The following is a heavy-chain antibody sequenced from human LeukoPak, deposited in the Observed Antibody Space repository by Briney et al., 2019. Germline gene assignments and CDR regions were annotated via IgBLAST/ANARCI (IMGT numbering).Heavy chain of an antibody. Sequence: ASVKVSCKASGYTFTSYGTSWVRQAPGQGLEWLGWISAYNGNTNYAQKLQGRVTMTTDTSTSTAYMELRSLRSDDTAVYYCARAWIPTPYYYYYMDVWGKGTTVTISS. CDR1: GYTFTSYG. D-gene: IGHD5-12*01. V-gene: IGHV1-18*01. CDR2: ISAYNGNT. CDR3: ARAWIPTPYYYYYMDV. J-gene: IGHJ6*03.